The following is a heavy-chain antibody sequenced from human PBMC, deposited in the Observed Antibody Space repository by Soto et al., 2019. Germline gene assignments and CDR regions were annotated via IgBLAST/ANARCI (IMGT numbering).Heavy chain of an antibody. CDR3: AKGRSGEQQLEPNFDY. CDR1: GYTFTSYY. V-gene: IGHV1-46*01. J-gene: IGHJ4*02. CDR2: INPSGGST. Sequence: GASVKVSCKASGYTFTSYYMHWVRQAPGQGLEWMGIINPSGGSTSYAQKFQGRVTMTRDTSTSTVYMELSSLRAEDTAVYYCAKGRSGEQQLEPNFDYWGQGTLVTVS. D-gene: IGHD6-13*01.